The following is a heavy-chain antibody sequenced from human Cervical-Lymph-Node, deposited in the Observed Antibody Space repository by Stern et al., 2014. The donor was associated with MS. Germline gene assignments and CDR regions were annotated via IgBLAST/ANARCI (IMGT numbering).Heavy chain of an antibody. J-gene: IGHJ4*02. Sequence: QVQLQESGPGLVKSSETLSLTCTVSGGSISRSSYYWGWIRQPRGKGLEWIGSIHTSGRTHYNPPLKSRVTISVDTSKTPFSLKRGFVTAADTAVYYCARVYGSGDASDYWGQGTVVTVSS. CDR3: ARVYGSGDASDY. D-gene: IGHD3-10*01. CDR2: IHTSGRT. CDR1: GGSISRSSYY. V-gene: IGHV4-39*01.